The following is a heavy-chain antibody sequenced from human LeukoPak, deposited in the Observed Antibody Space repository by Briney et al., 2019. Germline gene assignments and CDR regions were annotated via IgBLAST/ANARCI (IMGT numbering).Heavy chain of an antibody. CDR3: ARRRWTYYYGSGSYKIRSYYFDY. V-gene: IGHV4-34*01. D-gene: IGHD3-10*01. Sequence: PSETLSLTCAVYGGSFRGYYWSWIRQPPGKGLGWVGGINHSGSINYKPSLKSRVTISVDTSKNQFSLKLSSVTAADTAVYYCARRRWTYYYGSGSYKIRSYYFDYWGQGTLVTVSS. CDR2: INHSGSI. J-gene: IGHJ4*02. CDR1: GGSFRGYY.